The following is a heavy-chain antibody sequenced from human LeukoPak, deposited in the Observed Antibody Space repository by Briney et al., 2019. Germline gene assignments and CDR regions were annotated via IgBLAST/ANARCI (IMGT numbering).Heavy chain of an antibody. CDR1: GGSISSGGYY. CDR2: IYYSGST. CDR3: ARALYGSGSYYNEPHFDY. D-gene: IGHD3-10*01. Sequence: PSQTLSLTCTVSGGSISSGGYYWSWIRQHPGKGLEWIGYIYYSGSTYYNPSLKSRVTISVDTSKNQFSLKLSSVTAADTAVYYCARALYGSGSYYNEPHFDYWGQRTLVTVSS. J-gene: IGHJ4*02. V-gene: IGHV4-31*03.